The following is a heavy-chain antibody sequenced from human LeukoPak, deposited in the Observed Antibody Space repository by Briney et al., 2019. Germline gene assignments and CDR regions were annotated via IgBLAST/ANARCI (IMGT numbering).Heavy chain of an antibody. CDR3: ARDKAANWFDP. V-gene: IGHV4-59*11. CDR1: GGSISNHY. CDR2: IYYSGST. Sequence: PSETLSLTCTVSGGSISNHYWSWIRQPPGKGLEWIGYIYYSGSTNYNPSLKSRVTISVDTSKNQFSLKLSSVTAADTAVYYCARDKAANWFDPWGQGTLVTVSS. J-gene: IGHJ5*02. D-gene: IGHD6-13*01.